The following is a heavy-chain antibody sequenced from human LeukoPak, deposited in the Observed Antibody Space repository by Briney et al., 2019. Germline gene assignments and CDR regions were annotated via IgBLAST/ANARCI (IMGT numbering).Heavy chain of an antibody. J-gene: IGHJ6*03. Sequence: SVKVSCKASGGTFSRYAISWVRQAPGQGLEWMGGIIPIFGTANYAQKFQGRVTITTDESTSTAYMELSSLRSEDTAVYYCARGCSSTSCSPGLRYCYYYMDVWGKGTTVTVSS. D-gene: IGHD2-2*01. CDR1: GGTFSRYA. CDR3: ARGCSSTSCSPGLRYCYYYMDV. CDR2: IIPIFGTA. V-gene: IGHV1-69*05.